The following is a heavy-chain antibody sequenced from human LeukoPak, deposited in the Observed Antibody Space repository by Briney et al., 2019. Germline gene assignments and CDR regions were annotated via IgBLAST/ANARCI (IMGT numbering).Heavy chain of an antibody. Sequence: ASVKVSCKASGYTFTGYDINWVRQATGQGLEWMGWMNPNSGNTGYAQKFQGRVTMTRDTSISTAYMELSRLRSDDTAVYYCAREGKSAHTEDWFDPWGQGTLVTVSS. CDR2: MNPNSGNT. D-gene: IGHD6-13*01. J-gene: IGHJ5*02. CDR3: AREGKSAHTEDWFDP. V-gene: IGHV1-8*01. CDR1: GYTFTGYD.